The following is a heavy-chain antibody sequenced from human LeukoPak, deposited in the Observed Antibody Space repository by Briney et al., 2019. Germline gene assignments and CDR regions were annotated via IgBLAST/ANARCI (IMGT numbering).Heavy chain of an antibody. CDR2: VYYSGST. J-gene: IGHJ4*02. V-gene: IGHV4-59*02. D-gene: IGHD1-20*01. CDR1: GGSVSGYY. CDR3: ALFPYNWNDSPNDY. Sequence: SETLSLTCVVSGGSVSGYYWGWIRQPPGRGLEWIGYVYYSGSTNYNPSFKSRITISVDTSRNQFSLQLSSVTAADTAVYYCALFPYNWNDSPNDYWGQGTLVTVSS.